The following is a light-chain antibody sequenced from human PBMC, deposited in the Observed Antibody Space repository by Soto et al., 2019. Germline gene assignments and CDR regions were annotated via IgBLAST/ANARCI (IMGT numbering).Light chain of an antibody. CDR1: SSDVGGYNY. V-gene: IGLV2-14*01. CDR3: SSYTTSRTVI. CDR2: EVS. J-gene: IGLJ2*01. Sequence: QSALTQPASVSGSAGQSIAISCTGTSSDVGGYNYVSWYQQHPGKAPKLLLSEVSKRPSGVSDRFSGSKSGNTASLTISGLQTQDEADYYCSSYTTSRTVIFGDGTQLTVL.